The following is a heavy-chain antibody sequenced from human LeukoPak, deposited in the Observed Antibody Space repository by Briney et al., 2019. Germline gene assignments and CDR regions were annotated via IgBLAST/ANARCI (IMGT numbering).Heavy chain of an antibody. D-gene: IGHD2-15*01. CDR1: GFTFDDYA. CDR2: ISGDGGST. CDR3: ANPVGYCSGGSCYSPFDH. V-gene: IGHV3-43*02. J-gene: IGHJ4*02. Sequence: PGGSLRLSCAASGFTFDDYAMHWVRQAPGKGLEWVSLISGDGGSTHYTDSVKGRFTISRDNSKNSLYLEMNNLRTEDTALYYCANPVGYCSGGSCYSPFDHWGQGTLVTVSS.